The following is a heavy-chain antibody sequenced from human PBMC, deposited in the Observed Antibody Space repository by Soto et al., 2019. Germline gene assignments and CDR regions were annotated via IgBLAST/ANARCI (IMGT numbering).Heavy chain of an antibody. CDR3: ARDRSPTAYVWGSYRSVHNDY. J-gene: IGHJ4*02. V-gene: IGHV3-33*01. CDR2: VWYDGSIK. D-gene: IGHD3-16*02. Sequence: QVQLVESGGGVVQPGRSLRLSCAASGFTFSTYVMHWVRQAPGKGLEWVAVVWYDGSIKYYADSVKGRFTISRDNSKNTLYLQMDSLRDEDTAVYYCARDRSPTAYVWGSYRSVHNDYWGQGTLVTVSS. CDR1: GFTFSTYV.